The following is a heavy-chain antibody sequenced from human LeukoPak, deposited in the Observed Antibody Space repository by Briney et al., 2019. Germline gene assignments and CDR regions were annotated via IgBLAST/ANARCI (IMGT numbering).Heavy chain of an antibody. CDR2: ISAYNGNT. CDR1: GYTFTSYG. V-gene: IGHV1-18*01. D-gene: IGHD2-2*01. Sequence: ASVKVSCKASGYTFTSYGISWVRQAPGQGLEWMGWISAYNGNTNYAQKLQGRVTMTTDTSTSTAYMELRSLRSDDTAVYYCARKGCSSTSCHYYYYGMDVWGQGTTVTVSS. CDR3: ARKGCSSTSCHYYYYGMDV. J-gene: IGHJ6*02.